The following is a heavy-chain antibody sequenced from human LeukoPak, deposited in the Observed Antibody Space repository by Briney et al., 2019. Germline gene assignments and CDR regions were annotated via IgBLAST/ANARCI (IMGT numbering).Heavy chain of an antibody. J-gene: IGHJ4*02. CDR3: ARDVGGADY. Sequence: GGPLELPFAAPENRTGTFWITWVGKPQGKGLEWVAILQRDGRASHYVDSVKGRFTLSRDTANNVLHLQMNSLRPDDTAVYYCARDVGGADYWGQGILVAVAS. CDR2: LQRDGRAS. V-gene: IGHV3-7*01. D-gene: IGHD4-23*01. CDR1: ENRTGTFW.